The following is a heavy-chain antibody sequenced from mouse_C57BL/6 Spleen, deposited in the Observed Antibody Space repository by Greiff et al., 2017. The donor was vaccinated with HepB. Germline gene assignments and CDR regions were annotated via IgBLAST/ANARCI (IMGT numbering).Heavy chain of an antibody. CDR2: IYYSGTI. CDR1: GISITTGNYR. J-gene: IGHJ3*01. Sequence: EVQLQESGPGLVKPSQTVFLTCTVTGISITTGNYRWSWIRQFPGNKLEWIGYIYYSGTITYNPSLTSRTTITRDTPKNQFFLEMNSLTADDTATYYCALVPIYYYGSKAYWGQGTLVTVSA. D-gene: IGHD1-1*01. V-gene: IGHV3-5*01. CDR3: ALVPIYYYGSKAY.